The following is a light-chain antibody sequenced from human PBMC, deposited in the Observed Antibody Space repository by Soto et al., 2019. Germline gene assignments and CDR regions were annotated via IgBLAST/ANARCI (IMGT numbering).Light chain of an antibody. J-gene: IGLJ3*02. CDR3: ASWDDSLSTRE. V-gene: IGLV1-47*02. Sequence: QSVLXESPSSSGTPGPPITISCSGSTSNIGSNSVYWYQHFPETAPKLVIHSSNQRPSGVPGRFSGSKSGTSASLAISGLRSEDEADYFCASWDDSLSTREFGGGTKVTVL. CDR1: TSNIGSNS. CDR2: SSN.